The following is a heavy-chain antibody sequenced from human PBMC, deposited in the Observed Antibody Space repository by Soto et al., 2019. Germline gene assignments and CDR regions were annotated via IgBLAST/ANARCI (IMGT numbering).Heavy chain of an antibody. CDR1: GFKFSDYY. Sequence: PGLSLRLSSVTSGFKFSDYYMGWVLQAPGKGLELVSYISGSGSYTLYADSVKGRFPVSRDNANNSLSLLMSRLRGEDTAVYYCVRDSSNYYGGRKEFGAFDIWGLGTLVTVSS. CDR2: ISGSGSYT. CDR3: VRDSSNYYGGRKEFGAFDI. D-gene: IGHD4-4*01. J-gene: IGHJ3*02. V-gene: IGHV3-11*05.